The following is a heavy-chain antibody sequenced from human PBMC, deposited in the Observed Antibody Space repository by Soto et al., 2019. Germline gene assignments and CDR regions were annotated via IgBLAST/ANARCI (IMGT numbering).Heavy chain of an antibody. CDR3: ARPYCSGGSCYNWFDP. J-gene: IGHJ5*02. Sequence: GGSLRLSCAASGFSFSSYWMSWVRQAPGKGLQWVANIKQDGSQKYYVDSVKGRFTIYRDNAKNSLYLQMNSLRAEDTAIYYCARPYCSGGSCYNWFDPWGQGTLVTVSS. CDR1: GFSFSSYW. D-gene: IGHD2-15*01. V-gene: IGHV3-7*03. CDR2: IKQDGSQK.